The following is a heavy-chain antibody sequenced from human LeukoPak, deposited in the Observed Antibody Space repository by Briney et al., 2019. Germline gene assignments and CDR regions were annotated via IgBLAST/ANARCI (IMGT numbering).Heavy chain of an antibody. D-gene: IGHD3-10*01. CDR1: GFSFSTYV. V-gene: IGHV3-7*01. J-gene: IGHJ4*02. CDR3: ATGGAQYYDY. Sequence: GGSLRLSCAASGFSFSTYVMHWVRQAPGKGLEWVSNIKHDGTEKYYVDSVKGRFTISRDNARNTLALQMNSLSAEDTAMYYCATGGAQYYDYWGQGTVVTVSS. CDR2: IKHDGTEK.